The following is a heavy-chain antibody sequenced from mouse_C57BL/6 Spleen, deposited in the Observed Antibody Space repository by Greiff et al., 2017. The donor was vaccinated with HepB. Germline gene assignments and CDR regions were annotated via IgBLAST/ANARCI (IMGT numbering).Heavy chain of an antibody. J-gene: IGHJ2*01. CDR3: ARGELGRRGYYFDY. CDR1: GYAFSSSW. D-gene: IGHD4-1*01. V-gene: IGHV1-82*01. CDR2: IYPGDGDT. Sequence: QVQLKESGPELVKPGASVKISCKASGYAFSSSWMNWVKQRPGKGLEWIGRIYPGDGDTNYNGKFKGKATLTADKSSSTAYMQLSSLTSEDSAVYFCARGELGRRGYYFDYWGQGTTLTVSS.